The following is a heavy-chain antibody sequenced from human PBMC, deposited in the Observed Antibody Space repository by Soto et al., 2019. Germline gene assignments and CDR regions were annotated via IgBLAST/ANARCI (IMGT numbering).Heavy chain of an antibody. D-gene: IGHD1-26*01. CDR1: GGSISSGGYY. CDR2: IYYSGST. V-gene: IGHV4-31*03. CDR3: ARSTGSYSWFDP. Sequence: SETLSLTCTVSGGSISSGGYYWSWIRQHPGKGLEWIGYIYYSGSTYYNPSLKSRVTISVDTSKNQFSLKLSSVTAADTAVYYCARSTGSYSWFDPWGQGTLVTVSS. J-gene: IGHJ5*02.